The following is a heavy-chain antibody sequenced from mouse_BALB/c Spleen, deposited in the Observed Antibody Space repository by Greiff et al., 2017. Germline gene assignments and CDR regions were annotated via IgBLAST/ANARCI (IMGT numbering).Heavy chain of an antibody. Sequence: EVQRVESGGGLVQPGGSLKLSCAASGFTFSSYGMSWVRQTPDKRLELVATINSNGGSTYYPDSVKGRFTISRDNAKNTLYLQMSSLKSEDTAMYYCARDDYYGNTGAMDYWGQGTSVTVSS. CDR1: GFTFSSYG. CDR2: INSNGGST. V-gene: IGHV5-6-3*01. J-gene: IGHJ4*01. CDR3: ARDDYYGNTGAMDY. D-gene: IGHD2-1*01.